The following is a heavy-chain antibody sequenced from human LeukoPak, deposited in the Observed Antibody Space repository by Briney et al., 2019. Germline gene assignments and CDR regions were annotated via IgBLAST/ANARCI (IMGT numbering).Heavy chain of an antibody. CDR2: VNPNSGNT. D-gene: IGHD3/OR15-3a*01. V-gene: IGHV1-8*01. CDR1: GYTFTSYD. CDR3: AAWAKDWNYDY. J-gene: IGHJ4*02. Sequence: ASVKVSCKASGYTFTSYDINWVRQATGQGLEWMGWVNPNSGNTGYAQKFQGRVTMTRYTSISTAYMELSSLRSEDTAVYYCAAWAKDWNYDYWGQGTLVTVSS.